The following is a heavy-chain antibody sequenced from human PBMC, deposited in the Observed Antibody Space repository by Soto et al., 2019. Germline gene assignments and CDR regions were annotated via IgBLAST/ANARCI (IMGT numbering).Heavy chain of an antibody. CDR1: GDSVSSNSAA. Sequence: SQTLSLTCAISGDSVSSNSAAWNWIRQSPSRGLEWLGRTYYRSKWYNDYAVSVKSRITINPDTSKNQFSLQLNSVTPEDTAVYYCARDELLITGTTRIDYYYYMDVWGKGTTVTVSS. J-gene: IGHJ6*03. D-gene: IGHD1-7*01. V-gene: IGHV6-1*01. CDR3: ARDELLITGTTRIDYYYYMDV. CDR2: TYYRSKWYN.